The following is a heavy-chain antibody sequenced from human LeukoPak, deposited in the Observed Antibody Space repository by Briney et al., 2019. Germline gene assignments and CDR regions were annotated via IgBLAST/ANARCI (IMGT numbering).Heavy chain of an antibody. V-gene: IGHV1-18*01. Sequence: ASVKVSCKASGYTFTSYGIIWVRQAPGQGLEWMGWISPYNGNTNYALKLQGRVTMTTDTSTSTAYMELRSLRSDDTAVYYCASCHCTNGVCYGECEYFQHWGQGTLVTVSS. CDR3: ASCHCTNGVCYGECEYFQH. CDR2: ISPYNGNT. D-gene: IGHD2-8*01. CDR1: GYTFTSYG. J-gene: IGHJ1*01.